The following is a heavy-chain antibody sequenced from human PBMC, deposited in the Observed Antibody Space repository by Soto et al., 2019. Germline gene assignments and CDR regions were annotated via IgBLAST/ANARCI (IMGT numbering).Heavy chain of an antibody. D-gene: IGHD6-19*01. CDR1: GGSIISYY. Sequence: SETLSLTCTVSGGSIISYYWSWIRQPPGKGLEWIGYIYYSGSTNYNPSLKSRVTISVDTSKNQFSLKLSSVTAADTAVYYCARDRVAGGNFDYWGQGTLVTVSS. J-gene: IGHJ4*02. CDR2: IYYSGST. V-gene: IGHV4-59*01. CDR3: ARDRVAGGNFDY.